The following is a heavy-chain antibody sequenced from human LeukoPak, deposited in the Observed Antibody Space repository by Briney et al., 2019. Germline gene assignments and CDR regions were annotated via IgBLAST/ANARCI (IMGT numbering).Heavy chain of an antibody. V-gene: IGHV1-18*01. CDR2: LSAYNGNT. CDR3: AREYCSSTSWYWGDNWFDH. J-gene: IGHJ5*02. Sequence: ASVKLSCKVSGYTFTSYGISWVRQAPGQGIEWMGWLSAYNGNTNDAQKLQGRVTMNTDTSTSTAYMELSSLRSDDTAVDYCAREYCSSTSWYWGDNWFDHWGQGTLVTVSS. D-gene: IGHD2-2*01. CDR1: GYTFTSYG.